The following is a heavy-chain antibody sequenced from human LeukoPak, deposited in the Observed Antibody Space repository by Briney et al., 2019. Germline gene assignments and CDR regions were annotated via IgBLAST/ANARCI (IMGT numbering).Heavy chain of an antibody. CDR2: INTNTGNP. D-gene: IGHD2-15*01. J-gene: IGHJ3*02. V-gene: IGHV7-4-1*02. CDR3: ASLYCSGGSCYYLAFDI. CDR1: GYTFTSYA. Sequence: ASVKVSCKASGYTFTSYAMNWVRQAPGQGLEWMGWINTNTGNPTYAQGFTGRFVFSLDTSVSTAYLQISSLKAEDTAVYYCASLYCSGGSCYYLAFDIWGQGTMVTVSS.